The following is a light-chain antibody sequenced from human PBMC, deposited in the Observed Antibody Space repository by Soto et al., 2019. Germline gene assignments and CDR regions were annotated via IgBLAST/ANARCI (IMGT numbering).Light chain of an antibody. CDR3: SSYTGSSTVV. Sequence: SALTQPASVSGSPGQSITISCTGTSSDVGGYNYVSWYQQHPGKVPKLMIYEVSNRPSGVSNRFSGSKSGNTASLTISGLQAEDEADYYCSSYTGSSTVVFGGGTKVTVL. CDR1: SSDVGGYNY. CDR2: EVS. J-gene: IGLJ2*01. V-gene: IGLV2-14*01.